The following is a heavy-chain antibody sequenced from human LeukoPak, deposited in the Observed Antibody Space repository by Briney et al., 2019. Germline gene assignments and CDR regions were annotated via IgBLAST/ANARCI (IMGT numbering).Heavy chain of an antibody. V-gene: IGHV4-59*01. CDR1: GGSFSGYY. D-gene: IGHD6-13*01. Sequence: SETLSLTCAVYGGSFSGYYWSWIRQPPGKGLEWIGYIYYSGSTNYNPSLKSRVTISVDTSKNQFSLKLSSVTAADTAVYYCAGESAAGSYYYYGMDVWGQGTTVTVSS. CDR2: IYYSGST. CDR3: AGESAAGSYYYYGMDV. J-gene: IGHJ6*02.